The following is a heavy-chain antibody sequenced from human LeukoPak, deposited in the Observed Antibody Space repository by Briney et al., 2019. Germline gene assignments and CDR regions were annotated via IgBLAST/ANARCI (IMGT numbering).Heavy chain of an antibody. CDR3: AKENYGDSTGGRFQH. V-gene: IGHV3-21*04. CDR1: GFTFSSFS. J-gene: IGHJ1*01. D-gene: IGHD4-17*01. CDR2: ISSSSTSYI. Sequence: GGSLGLSCAASGFTFSSFSMSWVRQAPGKGLEWVSSISSSSTSYIYYADSVKGRFTISRVNSKNTLYLQMNSLRAEDTAVYYCAKENYGDSTGGRFQHWGQGTLVTVSS.